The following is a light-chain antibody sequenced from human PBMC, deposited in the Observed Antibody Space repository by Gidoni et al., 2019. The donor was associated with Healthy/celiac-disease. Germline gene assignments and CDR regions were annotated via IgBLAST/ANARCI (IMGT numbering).Light chain of an antibody. J-gene: IGLJ2*01. Sequence: QSALTPPRSVSGSPGQSVTISCTGTSSDVGGYNYVSWYQPHPGKAPKLMIYDVSKRPSGVPDRFSGSKSGKTASLTISGLQAEDEADYYCCSYAGSYIHVVFGGGTKLTVL. CDR3: CSYAGSYIHVV. CDR1: SSDVGGYNY. CDR2: DVS. V-gene: IGLV2-11*01.